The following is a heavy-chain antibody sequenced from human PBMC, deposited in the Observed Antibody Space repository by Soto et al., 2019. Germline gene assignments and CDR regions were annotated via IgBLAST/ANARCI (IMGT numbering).Heavy chain of an antibody. Sequence: PGESLKISCKGSGYSFTSYWIGWVRQMPGKGLEWMGIIYPGDSDTRYSPSFQGQVTISADKSISTAYLQWSSLKASDTAMYYCARLDIVGATETPFDYWGQGTLVTVSS. J-gene: IGHJ4*02. V-gene: IGHV5-51*01. CDR3: ARLDIVGATETPFDY. CDR2: IYPGDSDT. D-gene: IGHD1-26*01. CDR1: GYSFTSYW.